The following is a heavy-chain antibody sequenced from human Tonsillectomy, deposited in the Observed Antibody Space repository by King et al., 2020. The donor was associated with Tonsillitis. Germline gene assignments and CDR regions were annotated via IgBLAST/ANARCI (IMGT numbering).Heavy chain of an antibody. CDR2: INPNSGGT. Sequence: QLVQSGAEVKKPGASVKVSCKASGYTFTGYYMHWVRQAPGQGLEWMGWINPNSGGTNYAQKFQGRVTMTRDTSISTAYMELSRPRSDDTAVYYCARGPPIMITFGGVTRFWGQGTLVTVSS. CDR1: GYTFTGYY. J-gene: IGHJ4*02. D-gene: IGHD3-16*01. CDR3: ARGPPIMITFGGVTRF. V-gene: IGHV1-2*02.